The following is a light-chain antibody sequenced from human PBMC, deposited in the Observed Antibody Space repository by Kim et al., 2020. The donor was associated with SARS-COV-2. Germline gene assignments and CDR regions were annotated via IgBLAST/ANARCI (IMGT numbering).Light chain of an antibody. V-gene: IGKV1-27*01. CDR1: RAIDNY. Sequence: DIQMTQSPSSLSASVGDRVTITCRSSRAIDNYLAWYQQKPGKAPKLLIFRASTLESGVPSRFSGSGSETEFTLTINSLQPEDVATYYCQKYESGPDTFGQGTKLEI. CDR3: QKYESGPDT. CDR2: RAS. J-gene: IGKJ2*01.